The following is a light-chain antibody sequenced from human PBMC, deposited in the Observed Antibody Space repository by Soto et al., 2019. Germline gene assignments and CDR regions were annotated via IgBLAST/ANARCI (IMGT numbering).Light chain of an antibody. CDR2: GAS. V-gene: IGKV3-20*01. Sequence: ETVLTQSPGTLCLSPGERATLSCRASQTIRSNYLAWYRQTPGQAPRLLIYGASNRATGIADRFSGSGSGTDFTLIISRLEPEDFALYYCQQYGSSPWTFGQGTKVEIK. CDR1: QTIRSNY. CDR3: QQYGSSPWT. J-gene: IGKJ1*01.